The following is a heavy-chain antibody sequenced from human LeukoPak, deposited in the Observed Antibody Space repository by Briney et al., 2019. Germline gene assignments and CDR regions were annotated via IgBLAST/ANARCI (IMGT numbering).Heavy chain of an antibody. V-gene: IGHV1-18*01. Sequence: GASVKVSCKASGYTFTSYGISWVRQAPGQGLEWMGWISAYNGNTNYAQKLQGRVTMTTDTSTSTAYTELRSLRSDDTAVYYCARSPVGFRDEWGLLPNNIDYWGQGTLVTVSS. J-gene: IGHJ4*02. CDR2: ISAYNGNT. CDR3: ARSPVGFRDEWGLLPNNIDY. D-gene: IGHD1-26*01. CDR1: GYTFTSYG.